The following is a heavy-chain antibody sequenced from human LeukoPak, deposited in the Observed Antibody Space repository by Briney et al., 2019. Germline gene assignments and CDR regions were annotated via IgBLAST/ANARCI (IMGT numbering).Heavy chain of an antibody. J-gene: IGHJ6*04. D-gene: IGHD2-2*01. CDR2: IIPIFGTA. CDR1: GGTFSSYA. V-gene: IGHV1-69*13. Sequence: SVKVSCKASGGTFSSYAISWVRQAPGQGLEWMGGIIPIFGTANYAQKFQGRVTITADESTSTAYMALRSLRSEETAVYYCARGYCSSTSCPQYYYYGMDVWGKGTTVTVSS. CDR3: ARGYCSSTSCPQYYYYGMDV.